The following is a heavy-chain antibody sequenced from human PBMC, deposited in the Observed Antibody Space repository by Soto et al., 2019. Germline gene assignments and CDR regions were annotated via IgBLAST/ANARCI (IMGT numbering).Heavy chain of an antibody. CDR1: GGSISSGGYY. D-gene: IGHD3-9*01. CDR2: IYYSGST. V-gene: IGHV4-31*03. J-gene: IGHJ4*02. CDR3: ARTGGYFDWLLKAFDY. Sequence: QVQLQESGPGLVKPSQTLSLTCTVSGGSISSGGYYWSWIRQHPGKGLEWIGYIYYSGSTYYNPSLKSRVTISVDTSKNQCSLKLSSVTAADTAVYYCARTGGYFDWLLKAFDYWGQGTLVTVSS.